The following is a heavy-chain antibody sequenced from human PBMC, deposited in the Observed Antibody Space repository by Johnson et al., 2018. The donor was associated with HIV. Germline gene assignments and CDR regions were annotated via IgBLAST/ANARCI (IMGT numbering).Heavy chain of an antibody. J-gene: IGHJ3*02. CDR2: ISGIGGST. CDR1: GFTFSSYW. V-gene: IGHV3-23*04. Sequence: VQLVESGGGLVQPGGSLRLSCAASGFTFSSYWMSWVRQAPGKGLEWVSAISGIGGSTSYADSVTGRFSISRDNSKNTMYLQMNSLRAEDTAVYYCAKVARYGGSGWVDAFDIWGQGTMVTVS. D-gene: IGHD6-19*01. CDR3: AKVARYGGSGWVDAFDI.